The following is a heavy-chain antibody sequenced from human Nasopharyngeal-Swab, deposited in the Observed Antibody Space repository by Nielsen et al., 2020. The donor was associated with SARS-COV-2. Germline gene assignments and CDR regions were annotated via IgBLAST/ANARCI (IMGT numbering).Heavy chain of an antibody. CDR2: IYPGDSDT. D-gene: IGHD3-22*01. CDR3: ARRRYYDSSGYYHKSAFDI. V-gene: IGHV5-51*01. Sequence: GESLKISCKGSGYSFTSYWIGWVRQMPGKGLEWMGIIYPGDSDTRYSPSFQGQVTISADKSISTAYLQWSSLKASDTATYYCARRRYYDSSGYYHKSAFDIWGQGTMVTVSS. J-gene: IGHJ3*02. CDR1: GYSFTSYW.